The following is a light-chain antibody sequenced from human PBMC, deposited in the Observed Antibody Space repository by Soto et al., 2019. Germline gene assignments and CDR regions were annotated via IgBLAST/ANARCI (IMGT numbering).Light chain of an antibody. V-gene: IGLV4-69*01. CDR3: QTWGTGIQV. CDR1: SGHSSYA. J-gene: IGLJ2*01. Sequence: QPVLTQSPSASASLGASVKLTCTLSSGHSSYAIAWHQQQPEKGPRYLLKLNSDGSHSKWDGIPDRFSGSSAGAERYLTIFSLQSEDEADYYCQTWGTGIQVFGGGTKLTVL. CDR2: LNSDGSH.